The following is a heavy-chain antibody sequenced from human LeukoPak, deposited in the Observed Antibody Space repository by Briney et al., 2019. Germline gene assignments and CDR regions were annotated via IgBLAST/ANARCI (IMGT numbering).Heavy chain of an antibody. CDR3: ARRAWLKNWFDP. CDR2: IYYSGST. J-gene: IGHJ5*02. CDR1: GGSISSSSYY. D-gene: IGHD3-9*01. Sequence: PSETLSLTCTVSGGSISSSSYYWGWIRQPPGKGLEWIGSIYYSGSTYYNPSLKSRVTISVDTSKNQFSLKLSSVTAADTAVYYCARRAWLKNWFDPWGQGTLVTVSS. V-gene: IGHV4-39*01.